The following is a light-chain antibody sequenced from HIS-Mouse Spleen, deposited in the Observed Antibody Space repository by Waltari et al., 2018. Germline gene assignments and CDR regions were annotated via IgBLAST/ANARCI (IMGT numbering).Light chain of an antibody. J-gene: IGLJ3*02. CDR2: GNS. Sequence: QSVLTQPPSVSGAPGQRVTISCPGSSSNIGAGYDVHWYQQLPGTAPNLLIYGNSNRPSGVPDRFSGSKSGTSASLAITGLQAEDEAEYYCQSYDSSLSGSVFGGGTKLTVL. CDR1: SSNIGAGYD. CDR3: QSYDSSLSGSV. V-gene: IGLV1-40*01.